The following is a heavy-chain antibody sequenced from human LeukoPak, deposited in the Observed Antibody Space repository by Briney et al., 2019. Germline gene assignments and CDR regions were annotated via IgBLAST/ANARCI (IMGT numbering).Heavy chain of an antibody. J-gene: IGHJ5*02. V-gene: IGHV4-34*01. Sequence: PSETLSLTCAVYGGSFSGYYWSWIRQPPGKGLEWIGEINHSGSTNYNPSLKSRVTISVDTSKNQFSLKLSSVTAADTAVYYCARGRGSSWYGPFDPWGQGTLVTVSS. CDR2: INHSGST. D-gene: IGHD6-13*01. CDR3: ARGRGSSWYGPFDP. CDR1: GGSFSGYY.